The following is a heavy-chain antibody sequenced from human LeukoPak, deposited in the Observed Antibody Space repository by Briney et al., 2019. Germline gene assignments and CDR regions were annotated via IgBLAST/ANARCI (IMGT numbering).Heavy chain of an antibody. V-gene: IGHV4-59*01. J-gene: IGHJ6*02. CDR2: IYYSGST. Sequence: SESLSLTYTVTGGSISSYYWTWIRQPPGKGLEWIGYIYYSGSTNYNPSLKSRVTISVDTSKNQFSLKLSSVTAADTAVYYCARVQGHYFYYGVDVWGQGTTVTVSS. CDR3: ARVQGHYFYYGVDV. CDR1: GGSISSYY.